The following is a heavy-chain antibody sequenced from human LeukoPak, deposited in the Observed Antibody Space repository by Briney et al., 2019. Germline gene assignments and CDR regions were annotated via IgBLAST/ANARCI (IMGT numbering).Heavy chain of an antibody. V-gene: IGHV4-59*01. J-gene: IGHJ4*02. D-gene: IGHD3-3*01. Sequence: SETLSLTCTVSGGSISSYYWSWIRQPPGKGLEWIGYIYYSGSTNYNPSLKSRVTISVDTSKNQFSLKLSSVTAADTAVYYCAREGPVTYYDFWSGYPTGYFDYWGQGTPVTGSS. CDR3: AREGPVTYYDFWSGYPTGYFDY. CDR1: GGSISSYY. CDR2: IYYSGST.